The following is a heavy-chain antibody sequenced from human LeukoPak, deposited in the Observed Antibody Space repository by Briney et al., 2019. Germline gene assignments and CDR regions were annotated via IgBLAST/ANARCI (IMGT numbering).Heavy chain of an antibody. D-gene: IGHD2-21*02. V-gene: IGHV3-30*04. Sequence: GGSLRLSCAASGFTFSSYAMHWVRQAPGKGLEWVAVISYDGSNKYYADSVKGRFTISRDNSKTTLYLQMNSLRAEDTAVYYCARDLVTAILDYWGQGTLVSVSS. CDR3: ARDLVTAILDY. CDR2: ISYDGSNK. CDR1: GFTFSSYA. J-gene: IGHJ4*02.